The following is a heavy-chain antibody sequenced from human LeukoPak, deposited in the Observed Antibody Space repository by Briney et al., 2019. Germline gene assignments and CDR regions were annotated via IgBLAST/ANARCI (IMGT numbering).Heavy chain of an antibody. CDR2: ISGSGGST. CDR1: GFTFSSYA. D-gene: IGHD3-22*01. V-gene: IGHV3-23*01. J-gene: IGHJ3*02. CDR3: AKDYDSSGYYYNDAFDI. Sequence: GGSPRLSCAASGFTFSSYAMSWVRQAPGRGLEWVSAISGSGGSTYYADSVKGRFTISRDNSKNTLYLQMNSLRAEDTAVYYCAKDYDSSGYYYNDAFDIWGQGTMVTVSS.